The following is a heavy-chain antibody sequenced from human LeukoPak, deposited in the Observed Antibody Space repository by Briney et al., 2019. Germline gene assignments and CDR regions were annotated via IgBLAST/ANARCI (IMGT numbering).Heavy chain of an antibody. J-gene: IGHJ4*02. CDR3: AKGSFGSGSYYLPFDY. V-gene: IGHV3-30*02. CDR2: IRYDGSNK. D-gene: IGHD3-10*01. Sequence: GGSLRLSCAASGFTFSSYGMHWVRQAPGKGLEWVAFIRYDGSNKYYADSVKGRFTISRDNSKNTLYLQMNSLRAEDTAVYYCAKGSFGSGSYYLPFDYWGQGTLVTVSS. CDR1: GFTFSSYG.